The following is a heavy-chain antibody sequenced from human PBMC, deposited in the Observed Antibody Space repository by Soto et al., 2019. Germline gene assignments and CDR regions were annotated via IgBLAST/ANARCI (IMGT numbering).Heavy chain of an antibody. D-gene: IGHD3-22*01. CDR2: ISSSDNII. CDR1: GFVFSDYY. CDR3: ARDRGYYDSSGYFDY. J-gene: IGHJ4*02. V-gene: IGHV3-11*01. Sequence: KSGGSLRLSCAASGFVFSDYYMSWIRQAPGKGLEWISYISSSDNIIYYADSVKGRFTISRDNAKNSLYLQMNSLRAEDTAVYYRARDRGYYDSSGYFDYWGQGTLVTVSS.